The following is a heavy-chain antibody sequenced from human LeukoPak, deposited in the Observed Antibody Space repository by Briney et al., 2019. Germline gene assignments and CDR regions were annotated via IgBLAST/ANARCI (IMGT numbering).Heavy chain of an antibody. CDR1: GYTLTELS. Sequence: AASVKVSCKVSGYTLTELSMHWVRQAPGKGLEWMGGFDPEDGETIYAQKFQGRVTMTEDTSTDTAYMELSSLRSEDTAVYYCATGIDILTGYCDYWGQGTLVTVYS. D-gene: IGHD3-9*01. CDR3: ATGIDILTGYCDY. V-gene: IGHV1-24*01. CDR2: FDPEDGET. J-gene: IGHJ4*02.